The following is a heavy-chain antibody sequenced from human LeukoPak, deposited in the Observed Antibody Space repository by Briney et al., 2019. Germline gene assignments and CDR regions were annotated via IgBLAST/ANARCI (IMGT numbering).Heavy chain of an antibody. V-gene: IGHV3-30*04. CDR1: GFTFSTYA. J-gene: IGHJ4*02. Sequence: PGRSLRLSCAASGFTFSTYAMHWVRQAPGKGLEWVAVISYDGSNKYYADSVKGRFTISRDNSKNTLYLQMNSRRAEDTAVYYCAKERYSSSWRWGQGTLVTVSS. D-gene: IGHD6-13*01. CDR3: AKERYSSSWR. CDR2: ISYDGSNK.